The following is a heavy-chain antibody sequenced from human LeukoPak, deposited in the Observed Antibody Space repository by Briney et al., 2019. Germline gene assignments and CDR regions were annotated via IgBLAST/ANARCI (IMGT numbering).Heavy chain of an antibody. V-gene: IGHV3-21*01. Sequence: GGSLRLSCAASGFTFSSYSMNWVRQAPGKGREGFSSISSSSSYIYYADSVKGRFTISRDNAKNSLYLQMNSLRAEDTAVYYCARDGLSAPDDDAFDIWGQGTMVTVSS. CDR2: ISSSSSYI. D-gene: IGHD3-16*02. J-gene: IGHJ3*02. CDR1: GFTFSSYS. CDR3: ARDGLSAPDDDAFDI.